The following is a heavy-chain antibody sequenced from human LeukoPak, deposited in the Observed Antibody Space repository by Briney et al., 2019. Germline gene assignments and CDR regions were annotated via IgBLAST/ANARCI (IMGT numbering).Heavy chain of an antibody. V-gene: IGHV1-8*01. D-gene: IGHD4-17*01. CDR3: ARGQLHDYGDHYYYYYYIDV. Sequence: GASVKVSCKASGYTFTSYDINWVRQATGQGLEWTGWMNPNSGNTGYAQKFQGRVTMTRNTSISTAYMELSSLRSEDTAVYYCARGQLHDYGDHYYYYYYIDVWGKGTTVTISS. J-gene: IGHJ6*03. CDR1: GYTFTSYD. CDR2: MNPNSGNT.